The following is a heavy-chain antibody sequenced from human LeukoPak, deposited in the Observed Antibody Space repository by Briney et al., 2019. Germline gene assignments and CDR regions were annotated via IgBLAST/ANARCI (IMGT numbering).Heavy chain of an antibody. D-gene: IGHD3-22*01. J-gene: IGHJ4*02. V-gene: IGHV3-30*03. CDR2: ISSDGSNK. Sequence: GGSLRLSCAASGFTFSSYGMHWVRRAPGKGLEWVAVISSDGSNKYYADSVKGRFTISRDNSKNTLYLQMNSLRAEDTAVYYCARPGYDNSGYYFLYYFHYWGQGTLVTVSS. CDR1: GFTFSSYG. CDR3: ARPGYDNSGYYFLYYFHY.